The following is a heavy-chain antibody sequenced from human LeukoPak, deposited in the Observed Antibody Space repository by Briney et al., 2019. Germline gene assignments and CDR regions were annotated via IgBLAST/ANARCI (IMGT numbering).Heavy chain of an antibody. V-gene: IGHV4-59*08. CDR1: GGSISSYY. CDR2: IYYSGST. CDR3: ARQGHAFDI. Sequence: SETLSLTCTVPGGSISSYYWSWIRQPPGKGLEWIGYIYYSGSTNYNPSLKSRVTISVDTSKNQFSLKLSSVTAADTAVYYCARQGHAFDIWGQGTMVTVSS. J-gene: IGHJ3*02.